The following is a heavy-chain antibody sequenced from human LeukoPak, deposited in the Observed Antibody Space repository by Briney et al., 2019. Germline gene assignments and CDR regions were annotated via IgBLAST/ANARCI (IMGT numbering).Heavy chain of an antibody. Sequence: SETLSLTCAVYGGSFSGYYWSWIRQPPGKGLEWIGEINHSGSTNYNPSLKSRVTISVDTSKNQFSLKLSSVTAADTAVYYCARRHSSSWYGFDYWGQGTLITVSS. CDR1: GGSFSGYY. CDR2: INHSGST. V-gene: IGHV4-34*01. D-gene: IGHD6-13*01. J-gene: IGHJ4*02. CDR3: ARRHSSSWYGFDY.